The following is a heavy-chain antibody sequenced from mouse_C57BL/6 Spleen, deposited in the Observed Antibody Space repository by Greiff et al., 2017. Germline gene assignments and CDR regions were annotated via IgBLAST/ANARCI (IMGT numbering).Heavy chain of an antibody. CDR1: GYTFTDYY. V-gene: IGHV1-26*01. D-gene: IGHD4-1*01. CDR3: ARSGVRLTAYAMDY. Sequence: EVQLQQSGPELVKPGASVKISCKASGYTFTDYYMNWVKQSHGKSLEWIGDINPNNGGTSYNQKFKGKATLTVDKSSSTAYMELRSLTSEDSAVYYCARSGVRLTAYAMDYWGQGTSVTVSS. CDR2: INPNNGGT. J-gene: IGHJ4*01.